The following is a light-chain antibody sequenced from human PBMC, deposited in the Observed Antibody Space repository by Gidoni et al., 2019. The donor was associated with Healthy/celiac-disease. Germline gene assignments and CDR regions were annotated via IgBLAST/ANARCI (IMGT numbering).Light chain of an antibody. Sequence: SYVLPTPPSASVSPGQTARITCGGNNIGRKSVHWYQQKPGQAPVLVVSGDSDRPSGIPVRFSGSNSGNTATLTIGRVEAGDEADYYCQVWDSSSDVVFGGGTKLTVL. CDR2: GDS. J-gene: IGLJ2*01. CDR3: QVWDSSSDVV. V-gene: IGLV3-21*02. CDR1: NIGRKS.